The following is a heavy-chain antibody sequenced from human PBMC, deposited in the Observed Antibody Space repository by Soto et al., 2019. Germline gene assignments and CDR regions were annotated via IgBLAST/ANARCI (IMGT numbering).Heavy chain of an antibody. J-gene: IGHJ6*02. CDR2: IWSDGSNR. Sequence: GGSLRLSCTASGFIFISYGMHWVRQAPCKGLEWVALIWSDGSNRYYTDSVKGRFTISRDDSKNTLYLQMNSLRAEDTAVYYCAREHKSQHMDVLDQGTTVSVS. CDR3: AREHKSQHMDV. CDR1: GFIFISYG. V-gene: IGHV3-33*01.